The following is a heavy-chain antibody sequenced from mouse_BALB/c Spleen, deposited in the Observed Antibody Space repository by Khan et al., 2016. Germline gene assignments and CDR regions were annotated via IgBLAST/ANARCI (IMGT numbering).Heavy chain of an antibody. CDR2: IRYSGST. CDR1: GYSVTSDYA. J-gene: IGHJ2*01. D-gene: IGHD4-1*01. CDR3: ARDWAYFDY. V-gene: IGHV3-2*02. Sequence: EVQLQESGPGLVKPSQSLSLTCTVTGYSVTSDYAWNWIRQFTGNKLEWMGYIRYSGSTTYNPSLNSRISITRDTSKNQFFLQLNSVTAEDTATYYCARDWAYFDYRGRGTTLTVSS.